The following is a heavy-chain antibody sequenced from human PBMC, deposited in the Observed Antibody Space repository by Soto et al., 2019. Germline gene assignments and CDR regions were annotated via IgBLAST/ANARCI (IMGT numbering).Heavy chain of an antibody. J-gene: IGHJ5*02. CDR2: ISSSGSTI. V-gene: IGHV3-48*03. CDR3: ARDVNFSP. CDR1: GFTFSSYE. Sequence: HPWGSLRLSCAASGFTFSSYEMNCVRQAPWKGLEWVSYISSSGSTIYYADSVKGRFTTSRDNAKNSLYLQMNSLRAEDTAVYYCARDVNFSPWGQGTLVTVSS.